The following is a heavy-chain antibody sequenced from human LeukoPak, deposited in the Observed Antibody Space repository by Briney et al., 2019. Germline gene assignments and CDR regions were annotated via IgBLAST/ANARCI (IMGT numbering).Heavy chain of an antibody. Sequence: PSETLSLTCTVSGASIRSYYWSWVRQPPGKGLEWIGYINYSGDTNYNPSLKSRVTTSVDTSKNQFSLKLSSVTAADTAVYYCARDQRGYSGYDYNWFDPWGQGTLVTVSS. J-gene: IGHJ5*02. V-gene: IGHV4-59*01. CDR2: INYSGDT. CDR3: ARDQRGYSGYDYNWFDP. CDR1: GASIRSYY. D-gene: IGHD5-12*01.